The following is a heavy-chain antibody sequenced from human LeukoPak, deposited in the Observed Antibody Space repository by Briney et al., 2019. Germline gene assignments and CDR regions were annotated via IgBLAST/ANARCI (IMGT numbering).Heavy chain of an antibody. CDR2: ISGSGGSI. CDR3: ARDLSGIAGYTYGRGIDY. Sequence: GGSLRLSRAASGFTFSSYGMSWVRQAPGKGLEWVSAISGSGGSIYYADSVKGRFTISRENAKTSLYLQMNSLRAEDTAVYYCARDLSGIAGYTYGRGIDYWGQGTLVTVSS. CDR1: GFTFSSYG. J-gene: IGHJ4*02. D-gene: IGHD5-18*01. V-gene: IGHV3-23*01.